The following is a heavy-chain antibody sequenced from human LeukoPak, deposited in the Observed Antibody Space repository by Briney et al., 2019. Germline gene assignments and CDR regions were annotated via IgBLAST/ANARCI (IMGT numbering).Heavy chain of an antibody. Sequence: PGGSLRLSCAASGFTFSSYGMHWVRQAPGKGLEWVAVISYDGSNKYYADSVKGRFTISRDNSKNTLYLQMNSLRAEDTAVYYCAKPLGATYFDYWGQGTLVTVSS. D-gene: IGHD1-26*01. CDR2: ISYDGSNK. CDR3: AKPLGATYFDY. J-gene: IGHJ4*02. V-gene: IGHV3-30*18. CDR1: GFTFSSYG.